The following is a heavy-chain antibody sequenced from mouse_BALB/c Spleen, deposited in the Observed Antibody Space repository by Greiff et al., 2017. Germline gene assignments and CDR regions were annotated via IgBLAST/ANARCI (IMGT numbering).Heavy chain of an antibody. D-gene: IGHD2-1*01. CDR3: ARDRGNFLAY. CDR1: GFSLTSYG. CDR2: IWAGGST. V-gene: IGHV2-9*02. Sequence: QVQLKESGPGLVAPSQSLSITCTVSGFSLTSYGVHWVRQPPGKGLEWLGVIWAGGSTNYNSALMSRLSISKDNSKSQVFLKMNSLQTDDTAMYYCARDRGNFLAYWGQGTLVTVSA. J-gene: IGHJ3*01.